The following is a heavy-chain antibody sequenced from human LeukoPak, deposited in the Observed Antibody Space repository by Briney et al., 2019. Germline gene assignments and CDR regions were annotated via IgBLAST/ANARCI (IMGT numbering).Heavy chain of an antibody. CDR3: ARANYYDSSGYPSY. D-gene: IGHD3-22*01. J-gene: IGHJ4*02. Sequence: GASVKVSCKASGYTFTGYYMHWVRQAPGQGLEWMGWINPDSGGTNYAQKFQGRVTMTRDTSIGTAYMELSRLRSDDTAVYYCARANYYDSSGYPSYWGQGTLVTVSS. CDR1: GYTFTGYY. CDR2: INPDSGGT. V-gene: IGHV1-2*02.